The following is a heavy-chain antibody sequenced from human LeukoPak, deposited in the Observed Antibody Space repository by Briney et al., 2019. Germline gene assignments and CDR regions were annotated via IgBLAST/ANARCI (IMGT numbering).Heavy chain of an antibody. CDR2: ISAQNGNT. V-gene: IGHV1-18*01. CDR1: GYKFNRFG. Sequence: ASVKVSCKASGYKFNRFGISWVRQAPGQGLVWMGWISAQNGNTNYAEKLRGRVTMSTDTFTSTAYIEVRNLRSDDTAMYYCARDVVHTVTTLDYWGQGTLVTVSS. D-gene: IGHD4-17*01. CDR3: ARDVVHTVTTLDY. J-gene: IGHJ4*02.